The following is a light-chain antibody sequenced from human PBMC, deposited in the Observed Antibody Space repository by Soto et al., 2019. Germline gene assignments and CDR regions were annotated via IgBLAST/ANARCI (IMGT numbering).Light chain of an antibody. Sequence: QSVLTQPPSGSGAPGQRVTISCTGSSSDIGAGYDVHWYQQLPGKAPTLLIYGNTKRPSGVPDRFSGSRSGTSASLAITGLQAEDEADYYCQSYDSSLRHYVFGTGTKVTVL. V-gene: IGLV1-40*01. CDR1: SSDIGAGYD. J-gene: IGLJ1*01. CDR2: GNT. CDR3: QSYDSSLRHYV.